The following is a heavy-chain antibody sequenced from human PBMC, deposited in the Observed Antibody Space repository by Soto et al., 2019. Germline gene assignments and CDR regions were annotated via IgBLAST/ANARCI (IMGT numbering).Heavy chain of an antibody. J-gene: IGHJ6*02. V-gene: IGHV1-69*12. Sequence: QVQLAQSGPEVKKPGSSVRVSCKASGGSFTTFIVTWVRQAPGQGLEWVGGIMPVFRRPKYAQNFQDRVTITADESTSTSYLELNIVRSDHTAVYSCARYNVPLQLGGNYYIISDVWGQGTAVTVSS. CDR2: IMPVFRRP. D-gene: IGHD1-26*01. CDR3: ARYNVPLQLGGNYYIISDV. CDR1: GGSFTTFI.